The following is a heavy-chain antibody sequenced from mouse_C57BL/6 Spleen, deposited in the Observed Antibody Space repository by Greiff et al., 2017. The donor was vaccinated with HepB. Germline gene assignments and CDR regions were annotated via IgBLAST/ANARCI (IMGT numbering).Heavy chain of an antibody. CDR2: ISGGGGNT. CDR1: GFTFSSYT. V-gene: IGHV5-9*01. CDR3: ARRGFYDYDQFAY. Sequence: EVMLVESGGGLVKPGGSLKLSCAASGFTFSSYTMSWVRQTPEKRLEWVATISGGGGNTYYPDSVKGRFTISRDTAKNTLYLQMSSLRSEDTALYYCARRGFYDYDQFAYWGQGTLVTVSA. D-gene: IGHD2-4*01. J-gene: IGHJ3*01.